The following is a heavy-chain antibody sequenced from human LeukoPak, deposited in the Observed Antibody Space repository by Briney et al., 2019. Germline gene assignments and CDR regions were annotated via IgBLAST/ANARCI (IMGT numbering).Heavy chain of an antibody. J-gene: IGHJ4*02. CDR2: IYPGDSDT. V-gene: IGHV5-51*01. CDR3: ARGSGYDFDDF. CDR1: GYNFTTYW. Sequence: GESLKISCKASGYNFTTYWIGWVRQMPDKGLEWRGIIYPGDSDTRYSPSFQGQVTISADKSIKTAYLQWSSLKASDTAMYYCARGSGYDFDDFWGQGTLVTVSS. D-gene: IGHD5-12*01.